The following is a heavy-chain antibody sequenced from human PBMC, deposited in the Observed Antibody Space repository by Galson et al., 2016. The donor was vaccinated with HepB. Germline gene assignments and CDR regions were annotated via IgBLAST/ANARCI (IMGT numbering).Heavy chain of an antibody. D-gene: IGHD6-13*01. J-gene: IGHJ4*02. CDR1: GGSISSTNYY. V-gene: IGHV4-39*01. CDR2: LYYSGGT. CDR3: TSRPPSYTTSWYY. Sequence: ETLSLTCTVSGGSISSTNYYWGWIRQPPGKGLEWIGSLYYSGGTYYNPSLKSRVTISVDSSKNQFSLRLTSVTAADTAVYYCTSRPPSYTTSWYYWGQGTLVTISA.